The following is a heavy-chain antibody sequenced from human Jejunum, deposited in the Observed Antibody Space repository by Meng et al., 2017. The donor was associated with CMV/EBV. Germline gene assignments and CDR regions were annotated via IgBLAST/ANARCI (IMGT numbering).Heavy chain of an antibody. V-gene: IGHV4-4*07. D-gene: IGHD1-26*01. Sequence: QVLWRESGQGLLKSSETLPLTCFVSAGPISGYYWSWIRQPAGKGLEWIGRIYTSGSTHYNPSLKSRLTMSVDLAKNQISLKLSSVTAADTAVYYCARESGSYYWFDPWGQGALVTVSS. CDR2: IYTSGST. CDR3: ARESGSYYWFDP. CDR1: AGPISGYY. J-gene: IGHJ5*02.